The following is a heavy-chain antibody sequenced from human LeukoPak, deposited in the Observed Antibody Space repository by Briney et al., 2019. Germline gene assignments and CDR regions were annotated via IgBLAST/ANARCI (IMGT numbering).Heavy chain of an antibody. CDR1: GGSFSGYY. CDR2: INHSGST. CDR3: ARLPSVIPFDP. Sequence: PSETLSLTCAVYGGSFSGYYWSWIRQPPGRGLEWIGEINHSGSTNYNPSLKSRVTISVDTSKNQFSLKLSSVTAADTAVYYCARLPSVIPFDPWGQGTLVTVSS. V-gene: IGHV4-34*01. J-gene: IGHJ5*02. D-gene: IGHD2-21*01.